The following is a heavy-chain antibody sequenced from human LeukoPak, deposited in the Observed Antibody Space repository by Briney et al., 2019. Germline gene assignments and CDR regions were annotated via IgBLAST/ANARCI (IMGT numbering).Heavy chain of an antibody. Sequence: SETLSLTCTVSGGSISSATYYWGWIRQPPGKGLEWIGSIYHSGSTYYNPSLKSRVTISVDTSKNQFSLRLSSLTAADTALYYCARDRKYYYMDVWGKGTTVTVSS. CDR2: IYHSGST. V-gene: IGHV4-39*07. CDR3: ARDRKYYYMDV. D-gene: IGHD1-14*01. CDR1: GGSISSATYY. J-gene: IGHJ6*03.